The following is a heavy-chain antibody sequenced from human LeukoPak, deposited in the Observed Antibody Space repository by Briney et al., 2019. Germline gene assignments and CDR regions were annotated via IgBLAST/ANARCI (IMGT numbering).Heavy chain of an antibody. CDR2: IYDSGST. CDR1: GGSISSYY. Sequence: SETLSLTCTVSGGSISSYYWSWIRQPPGKGLEWIGYIYDSGSTNYNPSLKSRVTISVDTSKNQFSLKLSSVTAADAAVYYCARDLNSYGLFDPWGQGTLVTVSS. J-gene: IGHJ5*02. V-gene: IGHV4-59*12. D-gene: IGHD5-18*01. CDR3: ARDLNSYGLFDP.